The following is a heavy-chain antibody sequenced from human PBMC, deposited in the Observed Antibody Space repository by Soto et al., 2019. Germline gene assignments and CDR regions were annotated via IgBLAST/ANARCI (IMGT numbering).Heavy chain of an antibody. V-gene: IGHV3-23*01. J-gene: IGHJ6*02. D-gene: IGHD3-16*01. Sequence: LRLSCAASGFTFSSYSMSWVRQSPGKVLEWVSAISGSGGSTYYADSVKGRFTISRDNSKNTLYLQMNSLRAEDTAVYYCAKNGGGGLYNYGMDVWGQGTKVTVSS. CDR1: GFTFSSYS. CDR2: ISGSGGST. CDR3: AKNGGGGLYNYGMDV.